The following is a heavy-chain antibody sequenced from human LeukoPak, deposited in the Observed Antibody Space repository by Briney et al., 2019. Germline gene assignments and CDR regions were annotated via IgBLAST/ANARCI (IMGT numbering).Heavy chain of an antibody. V-gene: IGHV3-23*01. CDR3: AKDETYYYDSSGYIDAFDI. CDR1: GFTFSNYA. Sequence: GGSLRLSCVASGFTFSNYAMSWIRQAPGKGLEWVSSISVGGTTTYYADSVKGRFTISRDNSKNTLYLQMNSLRAEDTAVYYCAKDETYYYDSSGYIDAFDIWGQGTMVTVSS. J-gene: IGHJ3*02. D-gene: IGHD3-22*01. CDR2: ISVGGTTT.